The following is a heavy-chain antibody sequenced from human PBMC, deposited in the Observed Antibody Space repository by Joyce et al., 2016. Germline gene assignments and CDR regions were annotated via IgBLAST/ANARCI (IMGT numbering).Heavy chain of an antibody. CDR1: GGTFNTDT. V-gene: IGHV1-69*12. Sequence: QVQVVQSGAEVKDPRSSVKVSCKSSGGTFNTDTTTWGRQAPGQGLEWMGGITPVFGTTNHAQNFQDRGTITADESTSTAYMHLSGLTSHDTALYFCALMVRGVIIVWGQGTMVTVSP. J-gene: IGHJ3*01. CDR3: ALMVRGVIIV. D-gene: IGHD3-10*01. CDR2: ITPVFGTT.